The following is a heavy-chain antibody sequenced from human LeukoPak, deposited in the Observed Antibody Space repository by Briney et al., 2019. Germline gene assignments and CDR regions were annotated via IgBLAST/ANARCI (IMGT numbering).Heavy chain of an antibody. D-gene: IGHD2-15*01. CDR2: IYPGDSDT. CDR1: GYSFTSYW. J-gene: IGHJ5*02. CDR3: ATALCWCGGSRPPYNRFDP. Sequence: GESLKISCKGSGYSFTSYWIGWVRQMPGKGLEWMGIIYPGDSDTRYSPSFQGQVTISADKSISTAYLQWSSLKASDTAIYYCATALCWCGGSRPPYNRFDPWGHGTLVTVSS. V-gene: IGHV5-51*01.